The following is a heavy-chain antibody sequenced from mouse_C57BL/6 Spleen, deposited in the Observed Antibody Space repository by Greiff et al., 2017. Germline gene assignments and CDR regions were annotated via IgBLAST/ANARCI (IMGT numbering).Heavy chain of an antibody. CDR3: ARAVTKAWFAY. D-gene: IGHD2-1*01. Sequence: QVQLQQPGAELVMPGASVKLSCKASGYTFTSYWMHWVKQRPGQGLEWIGEIDPSDSYTNYNQKFKGKSTLTVDKSSSTAYMQLSSLTSEDSAGYYCARAVTKAWFAYWGQGTLVTVSA. CDR2: IDPSDSYT. J-gene: IGHJ3*01. V-gene: IGHV1-69*01. CDR1: GYTFTSYW.